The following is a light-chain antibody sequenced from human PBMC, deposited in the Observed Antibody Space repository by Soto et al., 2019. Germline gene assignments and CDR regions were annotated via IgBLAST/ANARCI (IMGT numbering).Light chain of an antibody. CDR2: EVS. J-gene: IGLJ1*01. Sequence: QSALTQPASVSGSPGQSITISCTGTSSDVGGYKFVSWYQQHPGTAPKLMIYEVSNRPSGVSSRFSGSKSGNTASLTISGLQADDEADYYCGSYTTYRPYVFGSGTKLTVL. V-gene: IGLV2-14*01. CDR1: SSDVGGYKF. CDR3: GSYTTYRPYV.